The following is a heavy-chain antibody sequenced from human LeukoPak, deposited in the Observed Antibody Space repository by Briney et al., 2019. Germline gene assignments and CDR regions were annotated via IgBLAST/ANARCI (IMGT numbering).Heavy chain of an antibody. CDR1: GFTVSSNY. D-gene: IGHD5-12*01. Sequence: PGGSLRLSCAVSGFTVSSNYMSWVRQAPGKGLEWVSVIYSGGSTYYADSVKGRFTISRDNSKNTLYLQMNSLRAEDTAVYYCARRGYSGYGFDYWGQGTLVTVSS. J-gene: IGHJ4*02. V-gene: IGHV3-53*01. CDR2: IYSGGST. CDR3: ARRGYSGYGFDY.